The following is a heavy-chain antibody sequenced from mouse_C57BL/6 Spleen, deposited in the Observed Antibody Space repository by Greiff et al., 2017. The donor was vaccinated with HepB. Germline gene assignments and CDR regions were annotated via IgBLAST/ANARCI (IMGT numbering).Heavy chain of an antibody. CDR1: GFTFSSYG. V-gene: IGHV5-6*01. CDR3: ARFYGSSPAWFAY. Sequence: EVKLVESGGDLVKPGGSLKLSCAASGFTFSSYGMSWVRQTPDKRLEWVATISSGGSYTYYPDSVKGRFTISRDNAKNTLYLQMSSLKSEDTAMYYCARFYGSSPAWFAYWGQGTLVTVSA. D-gene: IGHD1-1*01. CDR2: ISSGGSYT. J-gene: IGHJ3*01.